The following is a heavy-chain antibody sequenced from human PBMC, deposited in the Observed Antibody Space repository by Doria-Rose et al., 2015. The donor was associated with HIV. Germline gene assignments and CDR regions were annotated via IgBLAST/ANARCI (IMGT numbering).Heavy chain of an antibody. D-gene: IGHD3-3*01. CDR2: IRWDSGAK. V-gene: IGHV3-9*01. CDR3: AIIPIIGPKYYFYLDV. Sequence: VQLVQSGGGLVQPGRSLRLSCVGSGFSFESYAMHWVRLAPGKGLEWVAGIRWDSGAKGNADSVEGRFTISRDNANKSVYLAMRSLRPEDTAFYYCAIIPIIGPKYYFYLDVWGNGTPVTVSS. CDR1: GFSFESYA. J-gene: IGHJ6*03.